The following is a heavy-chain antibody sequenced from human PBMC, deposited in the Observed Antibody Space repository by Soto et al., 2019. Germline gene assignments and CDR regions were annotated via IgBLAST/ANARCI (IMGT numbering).Heavy chain of an antibody. J-gene: IGHJ4*02. CDR1: GYTFTSYG. CDR2: ISAYNGNT. CDR3: AIMKDICLGYCCGGSCYFDN. V-gene: IGHV1-18*01. Sequence: ASVKVSCKASGYTFTSYGISWVRQAPGQGLEWMGWISAYNGNTNYAQKLQGRVTMTTDTSTSTAYMELRSLRSDDTAVYYCAIMKDICLGYCCGGSCYFDNWGQGTLVTVSS. D-gene: IGHD2-15*01.